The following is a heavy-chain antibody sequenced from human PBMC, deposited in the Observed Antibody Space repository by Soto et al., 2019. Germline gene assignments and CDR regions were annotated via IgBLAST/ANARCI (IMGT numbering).Heavy chain of an antibody. J-gene: IGHJ5*02. CDR2: IYYSGST. CDR1: GGSISSGDYY. Sequence: QVQLQESGPGLVKPSQTLSLTCTVSGGSISSGDYYWSWIRQHPGKGLEWIGYIYYSGSTYYNPSLKSRVTISVDTSKNQFSLKLSSVTAADTAVYYCVRWWSGSRQGFDPWGPGNPGHRLL. CDR3: VRWWSGSRQGFDP. D-gene: IGHD3-3*01. V-gene: IGHV4-31*03.